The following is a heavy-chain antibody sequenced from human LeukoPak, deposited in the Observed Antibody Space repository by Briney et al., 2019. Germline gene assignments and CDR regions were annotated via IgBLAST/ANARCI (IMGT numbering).Heavy chain of an antibody. CDR3: ARDFAGLFDY. J-gene: IGHJ4*02. CDR1: GYTFSNYG. V-gene: IGHV1-18*01. Sequence: ASVKVSCKASGYTFSNYGISWVRQAPGQGLEWMGWIAVYNANTNYAQNLQDRVTMTTDTATSTAYIERRSLGSDDTAMYYCARDFAGLFDYWGQGTLVTVSS. CDR2: IAVYNANT. D-gene: IGHD2-21*01.